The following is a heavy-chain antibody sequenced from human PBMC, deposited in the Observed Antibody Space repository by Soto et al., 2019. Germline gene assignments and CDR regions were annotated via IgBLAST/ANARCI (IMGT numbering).Heavy chain of an antibody. CDR1: GFTFSSYA. D-gene: IGHD1-7*01. CDR2: ISGSGGST. V-gene: IGHV3-23*01. J-gene: IGHJ4*02. Sequence: GGSLRLSCAASGFTFSSYAMSWVRQAPGKGLEWVSAISGSGGSTYYADSVKGRFTISRDNSKNTLYLQMNSLRAEDTAVYYCAKDFPPPRWAFSGLELHDKTWFPLDYWGQGTLVTVSA. CDR3: AKDFPPPRWAFSGLELHDKTWFPLDY.